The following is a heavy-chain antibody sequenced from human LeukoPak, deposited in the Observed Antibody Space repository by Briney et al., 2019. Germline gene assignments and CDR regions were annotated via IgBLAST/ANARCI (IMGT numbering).Heavy chain of an antibody. Sequence: SQTLSLTCTVSGGSISSGDYYWSWIRQPPGKGLEWIGYIYYSGSTYYNPSLKSRVTISVDTSKNQFSLKLSSVTAADTAVYYCGRGGDFWSGYHFDYWGQGTLVTVSS. CDR1: GGSISSGDYY. D-gene: IGHD3-3*01. CDR3: GRGGDFWSGYHFDY. CDR2: IYYSGST. J-gene: IGHJ4*02. V-gene: IGHV4-30-4*01.